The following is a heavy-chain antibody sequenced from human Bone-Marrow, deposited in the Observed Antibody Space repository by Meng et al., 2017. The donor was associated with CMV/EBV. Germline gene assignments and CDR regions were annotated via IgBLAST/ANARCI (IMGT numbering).Heavy chain of an antibody. Sequence: SVKVSCKASGYTFTSYGISWVRQAPGQGLEWMGWISAYNGNTNYAQKLQGRVTMTTDTSTSTAYMELRSLRSDDTAVYYCARSYCSSTSCYWSDWFDPWGRGTLVTGSS. CDR3: ARSYCSSTSCYWSDWFDP. V-gene: IGHV1-18*01. J-gene: IGHJ5*02. CDR2: ISAYNGNT. CDR1: GYTFTSYG. D-gene: IGHD2-2*01.